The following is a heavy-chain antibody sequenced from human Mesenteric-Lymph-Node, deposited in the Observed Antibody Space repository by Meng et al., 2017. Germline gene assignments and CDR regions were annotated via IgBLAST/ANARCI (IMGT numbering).Heavy chain of an antibody. CDR1: GLSFNTHA. CDR3: ARGEMVRGLDY. CDR2: ISYDGTNK. D-gene: IGHD3-10*01. J-gene: IGHJ4*02. Sequence: QVQLVESGGGVVQPGRSLRLSCVASGLSFNTHAMHWVRQAPGKGLEWVAVISYDGTNKYYADSVMGRFTISRDNSKSTLFLQMNSLRAEDTAVYYCARGEMVRGLDYWGQGTLVTVSS. V-gene: IGHV3-30-3*01.